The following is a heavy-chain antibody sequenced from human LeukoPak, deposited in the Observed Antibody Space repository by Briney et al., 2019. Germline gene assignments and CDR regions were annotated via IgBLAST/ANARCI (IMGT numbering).Heavy chain of an antibody. D-gene: IGHD6-13*01. V-gene: IGHV3-9*01. CDR3: AKDSGYSSSEFDY. CDR1: GFTFDDYA. Sequence: GGSLRLSCAASGFTFDDYAMHWVRQAPGKGLEWVSGISWNSGSIGYADSVKGRFTISRDNAKNSLYLQMNSLRAEDTALYYCAKDSGYSSSEFDYWGQGTLVTVSS. CDR2: ISWNSGSI. J-gene: IGHJ4*02.